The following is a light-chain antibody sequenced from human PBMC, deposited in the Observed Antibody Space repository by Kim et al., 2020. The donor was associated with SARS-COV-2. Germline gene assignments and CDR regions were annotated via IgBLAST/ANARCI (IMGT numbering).Light chain of an antibody. CDR1: SSNIGSNY. Sequence: GQRVTIACSGSSSNIGSNYVYWYQQRPGTAPKLLIYRNNQRPSGVPDRFSGSKSGTSASLAISGLRSEDEADYYCAAWDDSLSGWVFGGGTQLTVL. CDR2: RNN. J-gene: IGLJ3*02. CDR3: AAWDDSLSGWV. V-gene: IGLV1-47*01.